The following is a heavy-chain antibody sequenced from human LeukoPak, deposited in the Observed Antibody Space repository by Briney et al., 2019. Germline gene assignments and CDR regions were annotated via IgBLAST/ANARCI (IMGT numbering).Heavy chain of an antibody. Sequence: ASVKVSCKASGYTLTSYGISWVRQAPGQGLEWMGWISAYNGNTNYAQKLQGRVTMTTDTSTSTAYMELRSLGSDDTAVYYCARESRYYGSGSFDYWGQGTLVTVSS. CDR1: GYTLTSYG. CDR3: ARESRYYGSGSFDY. D-gene: IGHD3-10*01. CDR2: ISAYNGNT. V-gene: IGHV1-18*04. J-gene: IGHJ4*02.